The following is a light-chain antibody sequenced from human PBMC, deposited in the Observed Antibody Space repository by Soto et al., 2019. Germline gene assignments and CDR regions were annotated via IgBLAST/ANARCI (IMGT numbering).Light chain of an antibody. Sequence: EIVLTQSPATPPLSPGERATLSCRASQSVSSYLAWYPQKPGQAPRLLIYDASNRATGIPARFSGSGSGTDFTLTISSLEPEDFAVYYCQHRRTFGQGTKLVIK. V-gene: IGKV3-11*01. J-gene: IGKJ2*01. CDR2: DAS. CDR3: QHRRT. CDR1: QSVSSY.